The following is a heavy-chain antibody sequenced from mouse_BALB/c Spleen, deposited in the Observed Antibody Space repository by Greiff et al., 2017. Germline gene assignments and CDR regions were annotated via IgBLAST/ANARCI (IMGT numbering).Heavy chain of an antibody. V-gene: IGHV2-6-7*01. Sequence: VQLQQSGPGLVAPSQSLSITCTVSGFSLTGYGVNWVRQPPGKGLEWLGMIWGDGSTDYNSALKSRLSISKDNSKSQVFLKMNSLQTDDTARYYCALTYGSLAMDYWGQGTSVTVSS. J-gene: IGHJ4*01. CDR1: GFSLTGYG. CDR2: IWGDGST. CDR3: ALTYGSLAMDY. D-gene: IGHD1-1*01.